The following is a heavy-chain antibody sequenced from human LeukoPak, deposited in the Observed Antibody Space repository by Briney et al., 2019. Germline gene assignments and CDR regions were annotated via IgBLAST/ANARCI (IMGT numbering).Heavy chain of an antibody. CDR2: ISSSSSYI. CDR3: AGLYSSGWYR. V-gene: IGHV3-21*01. D-gene: IGHD6-19*01. Sequence: PGGSLRLSCAASGFTFSSYSMNWVRQAPGKGLEWVSSISSSSSYIYYADSVKGQFTISRDNAKNSLYLQMNSLRAEDTAVYYCAGLYSSGWYRWGQGTLVTVSS. CDR1: GFTFSSYS. J-gene: IGHJ4*02.